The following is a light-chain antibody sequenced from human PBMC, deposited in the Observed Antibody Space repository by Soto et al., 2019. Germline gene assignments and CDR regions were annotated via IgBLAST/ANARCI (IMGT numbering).Light chain of an antibody. V-gene: IGLV2-14*03. CDR2: EVS. CDR1: SSDVGGYNY. Sequence: ALTQPASVSGSPGQSITISCTGTSSDVGGYNYVSWYQQHPGKGPKLMIYEVSNRPSGVSNRFSGSKSGNTATLTISGLQAEDGADYYCSSYTSTTTRVFGTGTKVTVL. J-gene: IGLJ1*01. CDR3: SSYTSTTTRV.